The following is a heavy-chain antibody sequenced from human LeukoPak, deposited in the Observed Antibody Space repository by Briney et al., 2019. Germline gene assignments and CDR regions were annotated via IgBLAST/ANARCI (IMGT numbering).Heavy chain of an antibody. Sequence: SETLSLTCAVYGGSFSGYYWSWLRQPPGKGLEWIGEINHSGSTNYNPSLKSRVTISVDTSKNQFSLKLSSVTAADTAVYYCARPEYCGGDCYYFDYWGQGTLVTVSS. V-gene: IGHV4-34*01. CDR3: ARPEYCGGDCYYFDY. CDR1: GGSFSGYY. J-gene: IGHJ4*02. D-gene: IGHD2-21*01. CDR2: INHSGST.